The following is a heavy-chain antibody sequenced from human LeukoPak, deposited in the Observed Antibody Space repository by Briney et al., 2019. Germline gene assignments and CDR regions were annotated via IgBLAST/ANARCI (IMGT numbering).Heavy chain of an antibody. Sequence: TGGSLRLSCAASGFTFSSYSMNWVRQAPGKGLEWVSSISSSSSYIYYADPVKGRFTISRDNAKSSLYLQMNSLRAEDTAVYYCARDRSDSFDYWGQGTLVTVSS. CDR2: ISSSSSYI. CDR1: GFTFSSYS. CDR3: ARDRSDSFDY. V-gene: IGHV3-21*01. J-gene: IGHJ4*02.